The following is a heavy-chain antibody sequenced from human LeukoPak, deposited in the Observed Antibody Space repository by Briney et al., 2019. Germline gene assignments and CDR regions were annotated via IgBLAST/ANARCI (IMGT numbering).Heavy chain of an antibody. CDR3: AREGYSGSYPDY. Sequence: SETLSLTCAVYGGSFSGYYWSWIRQPPGKGLEWIGYIYYSGSTYYNPSLKSRVTISVDTSKNQFSLKLSSVTAADTAVYYCAREGYSGSYPDYWGQGTLVTVSS. CDR2: IYYSGST. J-gene: IGHJ4*02. CDR1: GGSFSGYY. V-gene: IGHV4-34*09. D-gene: IGHD1-26*01.